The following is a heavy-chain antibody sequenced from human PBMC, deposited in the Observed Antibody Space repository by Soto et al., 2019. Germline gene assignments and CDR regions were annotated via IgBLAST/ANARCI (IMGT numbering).Heavy chain of an antibody. CDR3: ARRGNCSGGSCRNVYDAFDI. Sequence: PSETLSLTCTVSGGSISSSSYYWGWIRQPPGKGLEWIGSIYYSGSTYYNPSLKSRVTISVDTSKNQFSLKLSSVTAADTAVYYCARRGNCSGGSCRNVYDAFDIWGQGTMVTVSS. J-gene: IGHJ3*02. D-gene: IGHD2-15*01. CDR1: GGSISSSSYY. V-gene: IGHV4-39*01. CDR2: IYYSGST.